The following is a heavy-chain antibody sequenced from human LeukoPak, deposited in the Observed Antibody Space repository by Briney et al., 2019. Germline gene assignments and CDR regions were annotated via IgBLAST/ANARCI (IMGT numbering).Heavy chain of an antibody. D-gene: IGHD5-12*01. CDR1: GFTFSSYA. CDR3: AKDPVRGYDPFPMYYFDY. CDR2: ISGSGGST. Sequence: GGSLRLSCAASGFTFSSYAMSWVRQAPGKGLEWVSAISGSGGSTYYADSVKGRFTISRDNSKNTLYLQMNSLRAEDTAVYYCAKDPVRGYDPFPMYYFDYWGQGTLVTVSS. J-gene: IGHJ4*02. V-gene: IGHV3-23*01.